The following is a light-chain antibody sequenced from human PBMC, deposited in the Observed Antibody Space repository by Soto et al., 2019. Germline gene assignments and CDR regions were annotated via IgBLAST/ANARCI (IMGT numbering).Light chain of an antibody. J-gene: IGKJ4*01. CDR2: GAS. CDR1: QSVSDN. Sequence: IVLTQSPASLSVSPGDIVTLSFRASQSVSDNLAWYQQKPGQAPRLLIYGASIRATDIPARFSGSGSGTEFSLTISSLQSEDFAVYYCQQYNDWPLTFGGGTKVDIK. CDR3: QQYNDWPLT. V-gene: IGKV3D-15*01.